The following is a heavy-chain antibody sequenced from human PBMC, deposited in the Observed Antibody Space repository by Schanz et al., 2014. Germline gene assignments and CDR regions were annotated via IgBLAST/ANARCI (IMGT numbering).Heavy chain of an antibody. CDR3: ATIGVNDYWRFGLDL. Sequence: QVQLVQSGGEVKTPGASVKVSCKASGYTFTGYYMHWVRQAPGQGLEWMGRINPNSGGTNYAQKFQGRVTMTRDTSISTAYMELSSLRSADTAVYYCATIGVNDYWRFGLDLWGQGTTVTVSS. D-gene: IGHD3-16*01. V-gene: IGHV1-2*02. J-gene: IGHJ6*02. CDR1: GYTFTGYY. CDR2: INPNSGGT.